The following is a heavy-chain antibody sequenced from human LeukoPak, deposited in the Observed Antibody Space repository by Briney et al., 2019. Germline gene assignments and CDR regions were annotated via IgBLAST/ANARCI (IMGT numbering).Heavy chain of an antibody. CDR3: ARDPGKDIVVVPAAPDFDY. CDR2: ISGGGGDT. J-gene: IGHJ4*02. D-gene: IGHD2-2*01. Sequence: GGSLRLSCAASGFTFRDYGMSWVRQAPGKGLEWVSAISGGGGDTYYADSVKGRFTISRDNSKDTLYLQMNSLRAEDTAVYYCARDPGKDIVVVPAAPDFDYWGQGTLVTVSS. V-gene: IGHV3-23*01. CDR1: GFTFRDYG.